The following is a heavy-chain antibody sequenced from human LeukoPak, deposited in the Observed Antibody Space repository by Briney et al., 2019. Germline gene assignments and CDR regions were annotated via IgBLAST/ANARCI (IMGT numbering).Heavy chain of an antibody. J-gene: IGHJ4*02. D-gene: IGHD3-22*01. V-gene: IGHV4-4*07. Sequence: SETLSLTCSISGGSTNNYFWTWIRQPAGKGLEWIGRIYTSGSTDYNPSLKSRVIMSVDTSKNQFSLNLYSVTAADSAVYYCARESKTYDGSGYYHDSWGQGTLVTVSS. CDR1: GGSTNNYF. CDR3: ARESKTYDGSGYYHDS. CDR2: IYTSGST.